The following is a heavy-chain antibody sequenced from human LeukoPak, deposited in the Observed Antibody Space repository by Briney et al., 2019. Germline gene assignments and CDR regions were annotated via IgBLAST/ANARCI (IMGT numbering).Heavy chain of an antibody. CDR2: IKQDGSQK. J-gene: IGHJ4*02. V-gene: IGHV3-7*03. CDR1: GFTFSSYW. D-gene: IGHD4/OR15-4a*01. Sequence: GGSLRLSCAASGFTFSSYWMSWVRQAPGKGLEWVANIKQDGSQKYYVDSVKGRFTISRDNSKNTLYLQMNSLRAEDTAVYYCARRAGAYSHPYDYWGQGTLVTVSS. CDR3: ARRAGAYSHPYDY.